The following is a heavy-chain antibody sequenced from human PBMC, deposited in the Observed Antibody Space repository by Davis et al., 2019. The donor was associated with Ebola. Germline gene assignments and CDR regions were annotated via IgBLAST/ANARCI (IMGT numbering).Heavy chain of an antibody. Sequence: SETLSLTCTVSGGSISFYYWSWIRQPPGKGLEWIGSIYHSGSTYYNPSLKSRVTISVDTSKNQFSLKLSSVTAADTAVYYCARLHEGDWGQGTMVTVSS. CDR2: IYHSGST. CDR3: ARLHEGD. J-gene: IGHJ3*01. D-gene: IGHD3-16*01. CDR1: GGSISFYY. V-gene: IGHV4-38-2*02.